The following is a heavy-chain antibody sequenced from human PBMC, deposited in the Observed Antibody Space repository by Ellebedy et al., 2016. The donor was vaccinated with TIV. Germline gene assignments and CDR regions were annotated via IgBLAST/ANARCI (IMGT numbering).Heavy chain of an antibody. J-gene: IGHJ3*02. D-gene: IGHD3-10*01. CDR1: GGSISSYY. CDR2: IYYSGST. Sequence: SETLSLXCTVSGGSISSYYWSWIRQPPGKGLEWIGYIYYSGSTNYNPSLKSRVTISVDTSKNQFSLKLSSVTAADTAVYYCARSGGSGILLLFVDAFDIWGQGTMVTVSS. CDR3: ARSGGSGILLLFVDAFDI. V-gene: IGHV4-59*01.